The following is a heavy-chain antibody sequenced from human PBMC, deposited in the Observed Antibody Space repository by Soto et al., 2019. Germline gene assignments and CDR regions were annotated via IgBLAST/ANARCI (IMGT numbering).Heavy chain of an antibody. D-gene: IGHD2-2*01. V-gene: IGHV3-74*01. J-gene: IGHJ6*02. Sequence: GGSLRLSCAASGFTFSSYWMHWVRQAPGKGLVWVSRINSDGSSTSYADSVKGRFTISRDNAKNTLYLQMNSLRAEDTAVYYCARNRVVVPAAASYYYYGMDVWGQGTTVTVSS. CDR3: ARNRVVVPAAASYYYYGMDV. CDR1: GFTFSSYW. CDR2: INSDGSST.